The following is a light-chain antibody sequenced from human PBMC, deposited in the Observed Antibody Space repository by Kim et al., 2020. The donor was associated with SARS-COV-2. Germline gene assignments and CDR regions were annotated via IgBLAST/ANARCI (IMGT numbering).Light chain of an antibody. CDR1: QRISNF. CDR3: QQSHTTPLLT. V-gene: IGKV1-39*01. CDR2: AAS. J-gene: IGKJ4*01. Sequence: DTQMTQSPSSLSASVGDRVTITCRASQRISNFLSWYQQKSGRAPKLLIYAASSLQSGVPSRFSGSGSGTDFTLTISSLQPEDFATYYCQQSHTTPLLTFGGGTKVDIK.